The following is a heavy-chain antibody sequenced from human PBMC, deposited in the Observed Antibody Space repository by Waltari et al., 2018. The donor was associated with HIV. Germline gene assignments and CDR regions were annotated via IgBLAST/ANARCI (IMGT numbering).Heavy chain of an antibody. CDR2: IYPGDSDT. CDR3: ARQRYCSSTSCSMRLGVAAAGFFDY. V-gene: IGHV5-51*01. J-gene: IGHJ4*02. CDR1: GYSFTSYW. Sequence: SCKGSGYSFTSYWIGWVRQMPGKGLEWMGIIYPGDSDTRYSPSFQGQVTISADKSISTAYLQWSSLKASDTAMYYCARQRYCSSTSCSMRLGVAAAGFFDYWGQGTLVTVSS. D-gene: IGHD2-2*01.